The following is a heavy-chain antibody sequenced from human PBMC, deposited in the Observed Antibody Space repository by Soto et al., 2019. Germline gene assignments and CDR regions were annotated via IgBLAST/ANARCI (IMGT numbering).Heavy chain of an antibody. CDR2: TVVGSGNT. D-gene: IGHD2-2*03. V-gene: IGHV1-58*01. CDR1: GFTFTSSA. Sequence: QMQLVQSGPEVKKPGTSVKVSCKASGFTFTSSAVQWVRQARGQRLEWIGWTVVGSGNTNYAQKFQERVTITRDMSTSTAYMELSSLRSEDTAVYYCAADRFGYCISTSCYRSDGMDVWGQGTTVTVSS. J-gene: IGHJ6*02. CDR3: AADRFGYCISTSCYRSDGMDV.